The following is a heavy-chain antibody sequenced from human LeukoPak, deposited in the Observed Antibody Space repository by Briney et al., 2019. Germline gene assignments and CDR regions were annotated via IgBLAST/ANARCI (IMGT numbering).Heavy chain of an antibody. CDR3: ARDQWDYYGSGSYYARFDY. CDR1: GFTFSSYA. V-gene: IGHV3-30-3*01. CDR2: ISYDGSNK. Sequence: GGSLRLSCAASGFTFSSYAMHWVRQAPGKGLEWVAVISYDGSNKYYADSVKGRFTISRDNSKNTLYLQMNSLRAEDTAVYYCARDQWDYYGSGSYYARFDYWGQGTLVTVSS. J-gene: IGHJ4*02. D-gene: IGHD3-10*01.